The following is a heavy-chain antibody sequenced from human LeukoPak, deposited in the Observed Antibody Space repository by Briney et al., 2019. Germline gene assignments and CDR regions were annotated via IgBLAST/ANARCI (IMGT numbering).Heavy chain of an antibody. CDR2: VYTDGGTI. Sequence: ASVKVSCKASGNIFTNYHLHGVRLAPGRGLEWMGAVYTDGGTITNTRSFQDRVTMTRDVSTRTVYMELSSLNSEDTAVYYCATEAPGSYRFDNWGQEILVTVSS. V-gene: IGHV1-46*01. D-gene: IGHD3-10*01. J-gene: IGHJ4*02. CDR1: GNIFTNYH. CDR3: ATEAPGSYRFDN.